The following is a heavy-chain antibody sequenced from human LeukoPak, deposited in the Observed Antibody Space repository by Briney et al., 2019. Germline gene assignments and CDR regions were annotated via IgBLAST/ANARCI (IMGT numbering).Heavy chain of an antibody. CDR3: TRDAYNYNDFDY. CDR2: VSSHGNDG. J-gene: IGHJ4*02. D-gene: IGHD5-24*01. Sequence: GRSLGLSCEVSEFTFSHFAMHWVRQAPGKGLEWVAVVSSHGNDGFYADSVKGRFTISRDNSKNTLYLQIDSVRPEDTAIYYCTRDAYNYNDFDYWGQGTLVTVSS. V-gene: IGHV3-30*01. CDR1: EFTFSHFA.